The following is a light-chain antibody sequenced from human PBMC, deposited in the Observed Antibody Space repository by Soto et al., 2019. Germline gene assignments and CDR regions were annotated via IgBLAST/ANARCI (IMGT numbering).Light chain of an antibody. CDR2: WAS. V-gene: IGKV4-1*01. Sequence: DIVMTQSPDSLAVSLGERATINCKSSQSGLYSSNNKNYLAWYQQKPGQHPKLLIYWASTRESGVPDRFSGSGSGTDFTLTISSLQAEDVAVYYCQHQGTFGQGTKVEIK. CDR3: QHQGT. J-gene: IGKJ1*01. CDR1: QSGLYSSNNKNY.